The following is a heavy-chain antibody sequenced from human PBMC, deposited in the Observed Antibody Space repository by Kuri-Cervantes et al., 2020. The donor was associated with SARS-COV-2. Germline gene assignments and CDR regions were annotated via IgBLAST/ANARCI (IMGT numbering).Heavy chain of an antibody. Sequence: GESLKISCKGSGYSFTGYWIGWVRQMPGEGLEWMGIIDPGDTDTSYSPSFQGQVTISADKSISPAYLQWNSLKASDTAQYYRARRDNGIAAAGHFDYWGQGTLVTVSS. J-gene: IGHJ4*02. V-gene: IGHV5-51*01. CDR2: IDPGDTDT. CDR1: GYSFTGYW. CDR3: ARRDNGIAAAGHFDY. D-gene: IGHD6-13*01.